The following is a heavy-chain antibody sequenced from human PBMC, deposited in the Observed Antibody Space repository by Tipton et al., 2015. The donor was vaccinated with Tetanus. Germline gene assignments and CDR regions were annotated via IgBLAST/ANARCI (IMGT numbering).Heavy chain of an antibody. J-gene: IGHJ4*02. CDR3: ARWETVTTKIHY. V-gene: IGHV4-34*01. CDR2: INDRGST. Sequence: TLSLTCAVYGGSFSGYYWNWIRQPPGKGLEWMGEINDRGSTSYNPSLKSRVTISVDTSKNQFSLNLSSVTAADTAVYYCARWETVTTKIHYWGQGTLVTVSS. D-gene: IGHD4-17*01. CDR1: GGSFSGYY.